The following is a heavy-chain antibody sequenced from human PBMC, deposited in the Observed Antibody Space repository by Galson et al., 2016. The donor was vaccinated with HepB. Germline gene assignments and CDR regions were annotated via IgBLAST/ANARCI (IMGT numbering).Heavy chain of an antibody. D-gene: IGHD4-17*01. J-gene: IGHJ3*01. V-gene: IGHV3-23*01. CDR1: GFTFSTYA. CDR3: ARDPNGDYFGAFDF. CDR2: VTGSGSWT. Sequence: SLRLSCAASGFTFSTYAMTWVRQAPGKGLEWVSSVTGSGSWTYYADSVKGRLTISRDNSKNTLYLQMHSLRAEDTAVYYCARDPNGDYFGAFDFWGQGTMVTVSS.